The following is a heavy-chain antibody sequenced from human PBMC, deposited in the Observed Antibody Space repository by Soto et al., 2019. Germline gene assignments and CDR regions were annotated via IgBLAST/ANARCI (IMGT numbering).Heavy chain of an antibody. CDR3: AREYYDFWSGYSGSPLDYYYGMDV. Sequence: QVQLVESGGGVVQPGRSLRLSCAASGFTFSSYGMHWVRQAPGKGLEWVAVIWYDGSNKYYADSVKGRFTISRDNSKNTLYLQMNSLRAEDTAVYYYAREYYDFWSGYSGSPLDYYYGMDVWGQGTTVTVSS. J-gene: IGHJ6*02. V-gene: IGHV3-33*01. CDR1: GFTFSSYG. D-gene: IGHD3-3*01. CDR2: IWYDGSNK.